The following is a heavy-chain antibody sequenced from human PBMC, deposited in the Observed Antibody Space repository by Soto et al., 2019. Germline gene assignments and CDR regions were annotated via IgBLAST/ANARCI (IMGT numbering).Heavy chain of an antibody. CDR1: GFTFSSYW. Sequence: PGGSLRLSCAASGFTFSSYWMHWVRQAPGKGLVWVSRINSDGSSTSYADSVKGRFTISRDNAKNTLYLQMNSRRAEDRAVYYCAIEMEHRSASSIVVVPSAMPAYYYYGMDVWGQGTTVTVSS. V-gene: IGHV3-74*01. CDR2: INSDGSST. J-gene: IGHJ6*02. D-gene: IGHD2-2*01. CDR3: AIEMEHRSASSIVVVPSAMPAYYYYGMDV.